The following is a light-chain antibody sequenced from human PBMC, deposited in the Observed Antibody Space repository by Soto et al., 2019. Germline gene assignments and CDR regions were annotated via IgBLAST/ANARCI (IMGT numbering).Light chain of an antibody. CDR1: QSISSW. J-gene: IGKJ1*01. CDR2: EAS. Sequence: DIPMTQPPSTLSASVGDRVTITCRASQSISSWLAWYQQKPGKAPKLLIYEASSSEIGVPPRFSGSGFGTEFTLTISSLQPDDFATYYCQHYKESSTFGQGTRLEIK. V-gene: IGKV1-5*03. CDR3: QHYKESST.